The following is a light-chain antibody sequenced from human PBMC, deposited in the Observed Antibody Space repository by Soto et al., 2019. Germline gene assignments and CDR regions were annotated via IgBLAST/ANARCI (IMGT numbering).Light chain of an antibody. CDR3: QEYGISLT. J-gene: IGKJ4*01. CDR2: DTS. CDR1: QSVSRSPSAWPH. V-gene: IGKV3-20*01. Sequence: ELVLTQSPGTLSLSPGERATLSCRASQSVSRSPSAWPHLSWYQQKPGQAPRLLIYDTSRRATDIPDRFSGSVSGTDVTLTISRLEPEDFAVYYCQEYGISLTFGGGTKVEIK.